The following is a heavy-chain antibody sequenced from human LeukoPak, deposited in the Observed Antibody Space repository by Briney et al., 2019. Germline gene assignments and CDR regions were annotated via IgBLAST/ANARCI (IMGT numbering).Heavy chain of an antibody. Sequence: GGSLRLSCAASGFTVSSNYMSWVRQAPGKGLEWVSAISGSGGSTYYADSVKGRFTISRDNSKNTLYLQMNSLRAEDTAVYYCAKEYGSGSYSPIDYWGQGTLVTVSS. CDR2: ISGSGGST. CDR1: GFTVSSNY. CDR3: AKEYGSGSYSPIDY. J-gene: IGHJ4*02. D-gene: IGHD3-10*01. V-gene: IGHV3-23*01.